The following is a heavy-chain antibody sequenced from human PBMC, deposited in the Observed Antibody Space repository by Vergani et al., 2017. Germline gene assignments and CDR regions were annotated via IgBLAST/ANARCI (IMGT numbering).Heavy chain of an antibody. Sequence: EVQLLESGGSLKQPGGSLRLSCAASGFTFSNAWMSWVRQAPGKGLEWVGRIKSKTDGGTTDYAAPVKGRFTISRDDSKNTLYLQMNSLKTEDTAVYYCTRYYDFWSGYRFNYMDVWGKGTTVTVSS. J-gene: IGHJ6*03. V-gene: IGHV3-15*01. CDR2: IKSKTDGGTT. CDR1: GFTFSNAW. CDR3: TRYYDFWSGYRFNYMDV. D-gene: IGHD3-3*01.